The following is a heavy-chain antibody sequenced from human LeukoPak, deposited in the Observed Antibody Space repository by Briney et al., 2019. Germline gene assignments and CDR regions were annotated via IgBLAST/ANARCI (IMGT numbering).Heavy chain of an antibody. CDR1: GFTFSSYG. CDR3: ARPRGTRDYYYMDV. D-gene: IGHD3-16*01. J-gene: IGHJ6*03. Sequence: QPGRSLRLSCAASGFTFSSYGMHWVRQAPGKGLEWVAVISYDGSNKYYADSVKGRFTISRDNSKNTLYLQMNSLRAEDTAVYYCARPRGTRDYYYMDVWGKGTTVTVSS. V-gene: IGHV3-30*03. CDR2: ISYDGSNK.